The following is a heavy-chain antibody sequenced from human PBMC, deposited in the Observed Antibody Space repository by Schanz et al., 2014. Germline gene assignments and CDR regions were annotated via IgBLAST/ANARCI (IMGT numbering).Heavy chain of an antibody. D-gene: IGHD6-13*01. CDR1: GFTFSSYG. CDR3: AKEKEEVAADGSFFDY. CDR2: ISLDGSNQ. J-gene: IGHJ4*02. Sequence: QVQLVESGGGVVQPGGSLRLSCAASGFTFSSYGMHWVRQAPGKGLEWVAIISLDGSNQYYADSVKGRFTISRDNSKNTVNLQMNSLRAEDTAVYYCAKEKEEVAADGSFFDYWGQGTLVTVSS. V-gene: IGHV3-30*18.